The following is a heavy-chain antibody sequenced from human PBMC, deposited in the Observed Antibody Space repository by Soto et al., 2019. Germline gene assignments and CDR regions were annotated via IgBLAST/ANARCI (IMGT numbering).Heavy chain of an antibody. V-gene: IGHV1-69*12. CDR2: IIPIFGTA. J-gene: IGHJ4*02. Sequence: QVQLVQSGAEVKKPGSSVKVSCKASGGTFSSYAISWVRQAPGQGLEWMGGIIPIFGTANYAQKFQGRVTVTADEATSTAYMGLSSLRSENSAVYYCATAYDNSSGYYYWGQGTLVTVSS. CDR1: GGTFSSYA. D-gene: IGHD3-22*01. CDR3: ATAYDNSSGYYY.